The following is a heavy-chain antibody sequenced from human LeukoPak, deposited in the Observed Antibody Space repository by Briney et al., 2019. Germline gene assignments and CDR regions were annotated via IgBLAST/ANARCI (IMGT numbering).Heavy chain of an antibody. J-gene: IGHJ3*02. V-gene: IGHV1-69*01. CDR2: IIPIFGTA. CDR3: ARDWEDGDYLVRAFDI. D-gene: IGHD4-17*01. CDR1: GGTFSSYA. Sequence: ASVKVSCKASGGTFSSYAISWVRQAPGQGLEWMGGIIPIFGTANYAQKFQGRVTITADESTSTAYMEPSSLRSEDTAVYYCARDWEDGDYLVRAFDIWGQGTMVTVSS.